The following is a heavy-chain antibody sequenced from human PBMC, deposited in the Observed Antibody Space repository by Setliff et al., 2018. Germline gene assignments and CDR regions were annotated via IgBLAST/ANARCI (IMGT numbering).Heavy chain of an antibody. CDR3: ARGYFPSESSGYYFAY. J-gene: IGHJ4*02. CDR1: SGSFSGYY. Sequence: SSETLSLTCAVYSGSFSGYYWSWIRQPPGKGLEWIGEINHSGSTNYNPSLKSRVTISVDTSKNQFSLNLNSVTAADTAVYYCARGYFPSESSGYYFAYWGQGTLVTVSS. V-gene: IGHV4-34*01. CDR2: INHSGST. D-gene: IGHD3-22*01.